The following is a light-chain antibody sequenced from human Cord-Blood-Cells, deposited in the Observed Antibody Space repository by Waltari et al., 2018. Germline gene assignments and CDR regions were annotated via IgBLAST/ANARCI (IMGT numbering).Light chain of an antibody. CDR1: SSDVGSYNL. CDR3: CSYAGRSTWV. CDR2: ECS. Sequence: QSALTQPASVSGSPGQSITISCTGTSSDVGSYNLVSWYQQHPGKAPKLMMYECSKPPSEVSNRFSGPNPGSTASLTIPGLQAEDEADYYCCSYAGRSTWVFGGGTKLTVL. V-gene: IGLV2-23*01. J-gene: IGLJ3*02.